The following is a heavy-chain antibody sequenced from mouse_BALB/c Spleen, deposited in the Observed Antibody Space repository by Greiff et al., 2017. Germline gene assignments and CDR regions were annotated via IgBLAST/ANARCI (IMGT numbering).Heavy chain of an antibody. CDR2: ISYSGST. CDR1: GYSITSDYA. V-gene: IGHV3-2*02. J-gene: IGHJ1*01. Sequence: EVQLVESGPGLVKPSQSLSLTCTVTGYSITSDYAWNWIRQFPGNKLEWMGYISYSGSTSYNPSLKSRISITRDTSKNQFFLQLNSVTTEDTATYYCARYTYFDVWGAGTTVTVSS. CDR3: ARYTYFDV.